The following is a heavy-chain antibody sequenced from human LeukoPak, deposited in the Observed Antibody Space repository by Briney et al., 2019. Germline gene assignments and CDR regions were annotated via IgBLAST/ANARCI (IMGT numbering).Heavy chain of an antibody. CDR3: ARIIPWTYYFDY. CDR1: GFSLSNARMG. J-gene: IGHJ4*02. D-gene: IGHD3/OR15-3a*01. CDR2: IFSNDEK. V-gene: IGHV2-26*01. Sequence: SGPTLVKPTETLTLTCTVSGFSLSNARMGVSWIPQPPGKALEWLAHIFSNDEKPYSTSLKSRLTISKDTSKSQVVLTMTNMDPVDTATYYCARIIPWTYYFDYWGQGTLVTVSS.